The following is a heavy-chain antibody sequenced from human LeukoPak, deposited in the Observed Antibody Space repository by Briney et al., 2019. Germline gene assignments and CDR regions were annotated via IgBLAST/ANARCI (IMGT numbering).Heavy chain of an antibody. CDR2: IYSSGST. V-gene: IGHV4-59*08. CDR1: GGSIRGYY. J-gene: IGHJ5*02. Sequence: PSETLSLTCNVSGGSIRGYYWSWIRQPPGRGLEWIGYIYSSGSTNYNPSLKSRVTMSVDTSKNQFSLKLSSVTAADTAVYYCARGTRGNWFDPWGQGTLVTVSS. D-gene: IGHD3/OR15-3a*01. CDR3: ARGTRGNWFDP.